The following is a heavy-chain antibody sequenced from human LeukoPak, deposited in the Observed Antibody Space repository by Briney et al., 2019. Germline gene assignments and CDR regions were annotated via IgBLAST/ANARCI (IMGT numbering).Heavy chain of an antibody. CDR2: ISPSGAST. CDR3: ARDHDSYGFCVY. CDR1: GYTFTSSY. V-gene: IGHV1-46*01. D-gene: IGHD5-18*01. Sequence: GASVKVSCKASGYTFTSSYMHWVRQAPGQGLEWMGIISPSGASTSYAQKFQGRVTMTRDTSTSTVYMELSSLRSEDTAVYYCARDHDSYGFCVYWGQGTLVTVSS. J-gene: IGHJ4*02.